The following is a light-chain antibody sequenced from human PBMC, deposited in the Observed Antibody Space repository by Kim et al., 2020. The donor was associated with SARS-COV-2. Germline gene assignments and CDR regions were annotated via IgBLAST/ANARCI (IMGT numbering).Light chain of an antibody. J-gene: IGKJ1*01. CDR1: QSVSSSY. CDR3: QQYGSSPWT. CDR2: GAS. Sequence: SPGERATLSCRASQSVSSSYLAWYQQTPRQAPSLLICGASSRATGIPDWFSGSWSGTVFTLTISILEPEVFAVYYWQQYGSSPWTFGQGTKVDIK. V-gene: IGKV3-20*01.